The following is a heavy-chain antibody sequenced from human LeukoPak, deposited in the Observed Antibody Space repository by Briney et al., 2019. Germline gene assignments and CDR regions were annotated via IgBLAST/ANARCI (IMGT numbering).Heavy chain of an antibody. V-gene: IGHV4-34*01. CDR2: INHSGST. J-gene: IGHJ4*02. CDR1: GGSFSGYY. Sequence: SETLSLTCAVYGGSFSGYYWSWIRQPPGKGLEWIGEINHSGSTNYNPSLKSRVTISVDTSKNQFSLKLSSVTAADTAVYYCARGRYYSGSELRYWGQGTLVTVSS. CDR3: ARGRYYSGSELRY. D-gene: IGHD3-10*01.